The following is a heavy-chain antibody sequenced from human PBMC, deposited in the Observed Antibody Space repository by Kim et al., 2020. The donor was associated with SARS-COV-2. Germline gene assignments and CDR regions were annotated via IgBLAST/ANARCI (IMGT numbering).Heavy chain of an antibody. CDR3: ARDLDGAPPRDYYGSGSYYNHNNNFFFYYSMDI. Sequence: SETLSLTCAVSGGSISSSNWWSWVRQPPGKGLEWIGEIYHSGSTNYNPSLKSRVTISVDKSKNQFSLKLSSVTAADTAVYYCARDLDGAPPRDYYGSGSYYNHNNNFFFYYSMDIWGQGTTVTVSS. CDR2: IYHSGST. V-gene: IGHV4-4*02. D-gene: IGHD3-10*01. CDR1: GGSISSSNW. J-gene: IGHJ6*02.